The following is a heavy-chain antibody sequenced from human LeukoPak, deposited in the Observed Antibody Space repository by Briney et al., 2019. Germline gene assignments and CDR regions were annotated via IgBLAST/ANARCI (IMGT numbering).Heavy chain of an antibody. V-gene: IGHV1-8*03. CDR3: ARVPHDYGDYARVWYFDL. CDR1: VYTFTSYD. J-gene: IGHJ2*01. CDR2: MNPNSLNT. D-gene: IGHD4-17*01. Sequence: GASVKVSCTASVYTFTSYDINWVGQAAGQGREWMGWMNPNSLNTGYSQKFQGRVTITRNTSISTAYMELSSLRSEDTAVYYCARVPHDYGDYARVWYFDLWGRGTLVTVSS.